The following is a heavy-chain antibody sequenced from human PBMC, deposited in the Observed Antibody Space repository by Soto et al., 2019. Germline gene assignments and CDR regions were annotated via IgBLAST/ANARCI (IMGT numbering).Heavy chain of an antibody. CDR2: IYYSGST. D-gene: IGHD2-2*01. CDR3: AREPRLDCSSTSCYGRGSNWFDP. Sequence: SETLSLTCTVSGGSISSGGYYWSWIRQHPGKGLEWIGYIYYSGSTYYNPSLKSRVTISVDTSKNQFSLKLSSVTAADTAVYYCAREPRLDCSSTSCYGRGSNWFDPWGQGTLVTVSS. J-gene: IGHJ5*02. CDR1: GGSISSGGYY. V-gene: IGHV4-31*03.